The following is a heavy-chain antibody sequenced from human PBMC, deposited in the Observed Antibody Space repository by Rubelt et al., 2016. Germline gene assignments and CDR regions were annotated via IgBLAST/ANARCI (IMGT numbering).Heavy chain of an antibody. CDR3: AKDRAIFGVVIEAFDI. D-gene: IGHD3-3*01. V-gene: IGHV3-30*04. CDR2: ISYDGSNK. J-gene: IGHJ3*02. Sequence: GLEWVAVISYDGSNKYYADSVKGRFTISRDNSKNTLYLQMNSLRAEDTAVYYCAKDRAIFGVVIEAFDIWGQGTMVTVSS.